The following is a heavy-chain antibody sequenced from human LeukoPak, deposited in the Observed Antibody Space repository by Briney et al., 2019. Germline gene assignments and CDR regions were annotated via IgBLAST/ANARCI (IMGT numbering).Heavy chain of an antibody. Sequence: PGGSLRLSCVASGFTFTNHAMSWVRQAPGKGLEWVSAISGSGGSTYYADSAKGRFTISRDNSKNTLYLQMNSLRAEDTAVYYCAKEKGSGWYYYYYGMDVWGQGTTVTVSS. D-gene: IGHD6-19*01. CDR3: AKEKGSGWYYYYYGMDV. J-gene: IGHJ6*02. CDR1: GFTFTNHA. CDR2: ISGSGGST. V-gene: IGHV3-23*01.